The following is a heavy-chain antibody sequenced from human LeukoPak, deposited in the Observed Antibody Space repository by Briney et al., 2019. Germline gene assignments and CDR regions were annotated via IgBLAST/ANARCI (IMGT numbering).Heavy chain of an antibody. Sequence: SGGSLRLSCAASGFTFSSYAMHWVRQAPGKGLEWVAVISYDGSNKYYADSVKGRFTISRDNSKNTLYLQMSSLRAEDTAVYYCARVRNILTGYVPFDYWGQGTLVTVSS. J-gene: IGHJ4*02. CDR2: ISYDGSNK. CDR3: ARVRNILTGYVPFDY. D-gene: IGHD3-9*01. CDR1: GFTFSSYA. V-gene: IGHV3-30-3*01.